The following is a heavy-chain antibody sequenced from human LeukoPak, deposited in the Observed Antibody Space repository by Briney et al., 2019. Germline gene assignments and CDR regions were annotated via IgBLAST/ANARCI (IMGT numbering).Heavy chain of an antibody. Sequence: GGSLRLSCAASGFTFSSYAMHWVRQAPGKGLEWVAVISYDGSNKYYADSVKGRFTISRDNSKNTLYLQMNSLRAEDTAVYYCASLGSGSYYGDAFDIWGQGTMVTVSS. CDR2: ISYDGSNK. J-gene: IGHJ3*02. V-gene: IGHV3-30*04. CDR3: ASLGSGSYYGDAFDI. CDR1: GFTFSSYA. D-gene: IGHD3-10*01.